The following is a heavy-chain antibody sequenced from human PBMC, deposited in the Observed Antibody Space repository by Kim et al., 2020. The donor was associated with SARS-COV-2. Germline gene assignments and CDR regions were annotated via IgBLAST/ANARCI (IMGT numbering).Heavy chain of an antibody. V-gene: IGHV4-34*01. Sequence: ETLSLTCSVSPASLRGYSWSWIRQPPGKGLEWIGEINHSGNTAYNLSLNSRPSLFLDTSRNHFSLKLSSVTAADTAVYYCAIRAFGEGFGFWGQGTLV. D-gene: IGHD3-16*01. CDR1: PASLRGYS. CDR2: INHSGNT. J-gene: IGHJ4*02. CDR3: AIRAFGEGFGF.